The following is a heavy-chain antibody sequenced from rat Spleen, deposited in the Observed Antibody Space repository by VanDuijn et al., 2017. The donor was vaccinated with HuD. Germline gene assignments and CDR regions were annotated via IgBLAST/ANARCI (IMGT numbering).Heavy chain of an antibody. D-gene: IGHD1-9*01. CDR3: ARVGNTMGISLDH. CDR1: GFTFSDYG. J-gene: IGHJ2*01. V-gene: IGHV5-19*01. CDR2: ITNSGGST. Sequence: EVQLVESGGGLVQPGRSLRLSCTASGFTFSDYGMHWIRQAPTKGLEWVASITNSGGSTYYRDSVKGRFTISRDNAQNTLYLQMSKLGSEDTAIYYCARVGNTMGISLDHWGQGVMVTVSS.